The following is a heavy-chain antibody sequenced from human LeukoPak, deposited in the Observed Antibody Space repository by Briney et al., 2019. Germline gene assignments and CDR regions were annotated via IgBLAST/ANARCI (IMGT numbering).Heavy chain of an antibody. Sequence: GESLKISCKGSGYSFSNYWIGWVRQMPGKGLEWMGIIYPGDSDSRSSPSFQGQVTISADRSISTAYLQWSSLKASDTAMYYCARRRGTSSGHYFDYRGQGTLVTVSS. CDR2: IYPGDSDS. V-gene: IGHV5-51*01. J-gene: IGHJ4*02. CDR3: ARRRGTSSGHYFDY. CDR1: GYSFSNYW. D-gene: IGHD3-22*01.